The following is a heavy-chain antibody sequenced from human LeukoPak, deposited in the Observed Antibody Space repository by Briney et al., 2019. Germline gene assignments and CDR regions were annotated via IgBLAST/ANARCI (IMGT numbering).Heavy chain of an antibody. J-gene: IGHJ3*02. CDR3: ASYDSSGYYYDGDAFDI. D-gene: IGHD3-22*01. CDR1: GGTFSSYA. CDR2: IIPIFGTA. V-gene: IGHV1-69*01. Sequence: SVKVSCKASGGTFSSYAISWVRQAPGQGLEWMGGIIPIFGTANYAQKFQGRATITADESTSTAYMELSSLRSEDTAVYYCASYDSSGYYYDGDAFDIWGQGTMVTVSS.